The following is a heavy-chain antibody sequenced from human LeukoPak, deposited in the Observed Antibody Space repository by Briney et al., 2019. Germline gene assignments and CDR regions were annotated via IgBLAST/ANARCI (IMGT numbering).Heavy chain of an antibody. V-gene: IGHV3-48*03. CDR2: ISSSGSTI. CDR3: ARVRVTYFDY. CDR1: GFTFSSYE. D-gene: IGHD4-23*01. J-gene: IGHJ4*02. Sequence: XGSLRLSCAASGFTFSSYEMNWVRQAPGKVLEWVSYISSSGSTIYYADSVKGRFTISRDNAKNSLYLQMNSLRAEDTAVYYCARVRVTYFDYWGQGTLVTVSS.